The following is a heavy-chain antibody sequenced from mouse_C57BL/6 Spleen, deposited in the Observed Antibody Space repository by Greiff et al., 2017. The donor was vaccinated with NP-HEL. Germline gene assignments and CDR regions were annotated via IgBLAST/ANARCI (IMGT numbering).Heavy chain of an antibody. CDR3: ARRDYGSIYWYFDV. CDR2: ISNLAYSI. V-gene: IGHV5-15*04. J-gene: IGHJ1*03. CDR1: GFTFSDYG. D-gene: IGHD1-1*01. Sequence: DVHLVESGGGLVQPGGSLKLSCAASGFTFSDYGMAWVRQAPRKGPEWVAFISNLAYSIYYADTVTGRFTISRENAKNTLYLEMSSLRSEDTAMYYCARRDYGSIYWYFDVWGTGTTVTVSS.